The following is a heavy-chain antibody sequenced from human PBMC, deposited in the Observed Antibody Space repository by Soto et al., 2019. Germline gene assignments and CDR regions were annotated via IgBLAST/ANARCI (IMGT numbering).Heavy chain of an antibody. J-gene: IGHJ4*02. CDR1: GGSISSEGDY. CDR2: IYYSGTT. Sequence: QVPLQESGPGLVKPSQTLSLTCTVSGGSISSEGDYWSWFRQLPGNGLEWIGDIYYSGTTYHNPSLRSRLTISGDASKNQFSLKLSSVTAADTALYYCARGRGYSYGPYYFDYWGQGTLVTVSS. D-gene: IGHD5-18*01. V-gene: IGHV4-31*03. CDR3: ARGRGYSYGPYYFDY.